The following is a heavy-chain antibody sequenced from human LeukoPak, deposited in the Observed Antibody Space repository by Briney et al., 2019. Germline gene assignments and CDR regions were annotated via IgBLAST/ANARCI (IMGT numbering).Heavy chain of an antibody. Sequence: GGSLRLSCGASGFTFSNYCMHWVRQAPGKVLEWVAVTSYDETNKYYADSVKGRFTISRDNSKNTVYLQMNSLRSEDTAVYYCARDQRYCSSDRCTDFDYWGQGTLVTVSS. D-gene: IGHD2-2*01. V-gene: IGHV3-30*03. CDR2: TSYDETNK. CDR3: ARDQRYCSSDRCTDFDY. J-gene: IGHJ4*02. CDR1: GFTFSNYC.